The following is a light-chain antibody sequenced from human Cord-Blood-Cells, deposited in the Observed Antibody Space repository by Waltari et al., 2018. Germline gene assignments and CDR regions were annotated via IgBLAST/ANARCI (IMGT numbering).Light chain of an antibody. V-gene: IGLV2-23*01. CDR1: SNDVGSYNP. CDR3: CSYAGSSTLV. Sequence: QSALTQPASVSGSPGQSITIPCTGTSNDVGSYNPVSWYQQHPGKAPKLMIYEGSKRPSGVSNRFSGSKSGNTASLTISGLQAEDEADYYCCSYAGSSTLVFGGGTKLTVL. J-gene: IGLJ2*01. CDR2: EGS.